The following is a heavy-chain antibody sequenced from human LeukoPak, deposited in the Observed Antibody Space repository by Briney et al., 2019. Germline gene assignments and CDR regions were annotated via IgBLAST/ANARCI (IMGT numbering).Heavy chain of an antibody. Sequence: ASVKVSCKASGYTFASYDINWVRQATGQGLEWMGWMNPNSGNTGYAQKFQGRVTMTRNTSISTAYMELSSLRSEDTAVYYCARGIAAAGYVYWFDPWGQGTLVTVSS. CDR1: GYTFASYD. V-gene: IGHV1-8*01. CDR3: ARGIAAAGYVYWFDP. D-gene: IGHD6-13*01. J-gene: IGHJ5*02. CDR2: MNPNSGNT.